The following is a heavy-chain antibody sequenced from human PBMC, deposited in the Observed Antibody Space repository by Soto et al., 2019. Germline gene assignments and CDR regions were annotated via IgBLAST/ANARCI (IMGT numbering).Heavy chain of an antibody. J-gene: IGHJ4*02. CDR2: ISPHSGNT. V-gene: IGHV1-18*04. D-gene: IGHD3-10*01. CDR3: DREPGVQISVRGDFDF. CDR1: GYTFTTFG. Sequence: QVQLIQSGTEVKKPGASVKVSCKAPGYTFTTFGTSWVRQAPGQGLEWMGWISPHSGNTKSALKFQARLTMTTDTSTNTAYMELRSLRSDDTAMYFCDREPGVQISVRGDFDFWGQGTLVIVSS.